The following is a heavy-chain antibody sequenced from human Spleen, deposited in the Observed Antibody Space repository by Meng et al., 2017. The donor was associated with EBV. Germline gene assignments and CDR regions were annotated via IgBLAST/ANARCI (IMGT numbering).Heavy chain of an antibody. CDR3: ASLYDSGYDFDY. D-gene: IGHD5-12*01. V-gene: IGHV4-39*01. CDR1: GGAISSSSYY. J-gene: IGHJ4*02. CDR2: IYYSGST. Sequence: RQPQESAPGLVKPPQTLSLTCTVSGGAISSSSYYWGWIRQPPGKGLEWIGNIYYSGSTYYNPSLKSRVTISVDTSKNQFSLKLSSVTAADTAVYYCASLYDSGYDFDYWGQGTLVTVSS.